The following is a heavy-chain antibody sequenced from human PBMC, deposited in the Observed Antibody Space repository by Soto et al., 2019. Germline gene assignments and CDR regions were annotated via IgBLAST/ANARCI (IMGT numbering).Heavy chain of an antibody. D-gene: IGHD1-26*01. CDR1: GGSISSGGYS. CDR3: ARLGGSYAVPHFDY. J-gene: IGHJ4*02. Sequence: PSETLSLTCAVSGGSISSGGYSWGWIRQPPGKGLEWIGYIYHSGSTYYNPSLKSRVTISVDRSKNQISLSLTSVTAADTAVYYCARLGGSYAVPHFDYWGQGTLVTVSS. CDR2: IYHSGST. V-gene: IGHV4-30-2*02.